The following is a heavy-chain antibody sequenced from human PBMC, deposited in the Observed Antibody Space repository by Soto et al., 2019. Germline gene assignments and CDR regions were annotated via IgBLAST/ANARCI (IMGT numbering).Heavy chain of an antibody. V-gene: IGHV4-39*01. D-gene: IGHD3-22*01. CDR1: GGSISSSSYY. CDR2: IYYSGST. CDR3: ARHGYYDRFADY. J-gene: IGHJ4*02. Sequence: QLQLQESGPGLVKPSETLSLTCTVSGGSISSSSYYWGWIRQPPGKGLEWIGSIYYSGSTYYNPSLKSRVPISVDTSKNQFSLKLSSVTAADTAVYYCARHGYYDRFADYWGQGTLVTVSS.